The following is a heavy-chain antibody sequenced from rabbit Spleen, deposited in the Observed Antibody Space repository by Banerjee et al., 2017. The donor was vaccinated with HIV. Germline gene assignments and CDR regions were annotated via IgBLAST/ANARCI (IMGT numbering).Heavy chain of an antibody. J-gene: IGHJ4*01. Sequence: QALEESGGDLVKPEGSLTLTCTASGFSFSRSYYICWVRQAPGKGLECIACIYADSSGSSAWASGAKGRFAISKTSSATVTLQMTRLTAADTATYFCARDSGSAGDGSANLWGPGTLVTVS. V-gene: IGHV1S40*01. CDR1: GFSFSRSYY. CDR3: ARDSGSAGDGSANL. D-gene: IGHD1-1*01. CDR2: IYADSSGSS.